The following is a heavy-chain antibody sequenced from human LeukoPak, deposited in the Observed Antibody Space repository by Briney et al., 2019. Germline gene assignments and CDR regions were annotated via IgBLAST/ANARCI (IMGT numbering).Heavy chain of an antibody. CDR1: GYTLTSYY. J-gene: IGHJ4*02. V-gene: IGHV1-46*03. CDR2: INPSGGST. Sequence: VASVKVSCKASGYTLTSYYMHGVRPAPGQGLECMGIINPSGGSTSYTQKFQRRVRMTRDSSTSTVYTELSRLRSEGTAVYYCARDRGAYYYDSSGYYYAGYWGQGTLVTVSS. CDR3: ARDRGAYYYDSSGYYYAGY. D-gene: IGHD3-22*01.